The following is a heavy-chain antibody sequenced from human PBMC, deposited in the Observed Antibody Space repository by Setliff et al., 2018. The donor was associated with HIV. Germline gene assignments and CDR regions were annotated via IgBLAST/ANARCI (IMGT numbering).Heavy chain of an antibody. CDR2: ITSGGST. D-gene: IGHD6-6*01. Sequence: PGGSLRLSCAASGFTFSSYAMSWVRQTPQKGLEWVSIITSGGSTYYADSVKGRFTISRDNSKNTLYLQMNSLRAEDTAVYYCARDGSSLDVWGQGTLVTVSS. CDR3: ARDGSSLDV. V-gene: IGHV3-66*02. J-gene: IGHJ4*02. CDR1: GFTFSSYA.